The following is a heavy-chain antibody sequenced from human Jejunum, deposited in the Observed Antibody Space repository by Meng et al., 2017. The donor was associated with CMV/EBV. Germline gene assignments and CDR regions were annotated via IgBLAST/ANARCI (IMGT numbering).Heavy chain of an antibody. V-gene: IGHV4-4*01. J-gene: IGHJ4*02. Sequence: LSLTCVVSGGSLIGTNGWNWVRQPPGGGLEWIGEIFHSGASNYNPSLKSRATISIDNSKNQFSLRLTSVTVADTAVYFCADPPAGLWGQGVLVTVSS. CDR3: ADPPAGL. D-gene: IGHD3-16*01. CDR1: GGSLIGTNG. CDR2: IFHSGAS.